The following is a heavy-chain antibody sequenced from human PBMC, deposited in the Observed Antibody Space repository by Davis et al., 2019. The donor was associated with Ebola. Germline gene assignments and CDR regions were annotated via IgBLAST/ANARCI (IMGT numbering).Heavy chain of an antibody. CDR2: ISASGGAT. Sequence: GESLKISCAASGFLFSSYAMSWVRQAPGRGLEWVSSISASGGATFYADSVKGRIVMSRDNSNDTLYLRMNSLRAEDTAIYYCAKDLTSYYGSGDFFDYWGQGILVTVSS. V-gene: IGHV3-23*01. CDR3: AKDLTSYYGSGDFFDY. CDR1: GFLFSSYA. D-gene: IGHD3-10*01. J-gene: IGHJ4*02.